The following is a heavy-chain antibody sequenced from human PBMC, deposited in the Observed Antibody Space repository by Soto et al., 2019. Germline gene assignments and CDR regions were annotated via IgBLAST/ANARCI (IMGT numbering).Heavy chain of an antibody. CDR1: GGSISSYY. V-gene: IGHV4-59*01. J-gene: IGHJ4*02. CDR3: ARARGKFTPGATVPTYYFDY. D-gene: IGHD1-1*01. CDR2: IYYSGST. Sequence: SETLSLTCTVSGGSISSYYWSWIRQPPGKGLEWIGYIYYSGSTNYNPSLKSRVTISVDTSKNQFSLKLSSVTAADTAVYYCARARGKFTPGATVPTYYFDYWGQGTLVTVSS.